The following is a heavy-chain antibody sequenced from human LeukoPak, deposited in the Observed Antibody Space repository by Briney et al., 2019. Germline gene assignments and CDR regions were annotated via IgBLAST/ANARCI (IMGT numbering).Heavy chain of an antibody. Sequence: KPSETLSLTCTVSGGSFSSSTYYWGWIRQPPGKGLEWIGSIYYSGSTYYNPSLKSRVTISVDTSKNQFSLKLSSVTAADTAVYYCARGSYYGSGSYVNWFDPWGQGTLVTVSS. J-gene: IGHJ5*02. D-gene: IGHD3-10*01. CDR3: ARGSYYGSGSYVNWFDP. V-gene: IGHV4-39*07. CDR1: GGSFSSSTYY. CDR2: IYYSGST.